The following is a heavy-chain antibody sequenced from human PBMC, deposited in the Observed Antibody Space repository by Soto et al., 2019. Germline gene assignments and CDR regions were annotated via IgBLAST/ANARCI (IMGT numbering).Heavy chain of an antibody. D-gene: IGHD1-1*01. J-gene: IGHJ4*02. CDR1: GFTFSNHG. V-gene: IGHV3-33*01. CDR3: VRGDNWNDEASDY. Sequence: QVQLVESGGGVVQPGRSLRLSCAASGFTFSNHGMHWVRQAPGKGLEWVAVIWSDGNNRYYADSVKGRFTISRDNSKNTVYLQMSSLRVEDTAVYYCVRGDNWNDEASDYWGQGTLVTVSS. CDR2: IWSDGNNR.